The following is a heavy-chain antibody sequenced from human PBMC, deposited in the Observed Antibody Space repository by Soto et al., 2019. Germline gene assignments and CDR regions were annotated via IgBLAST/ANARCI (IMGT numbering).Heavy chain of an antibody. CDR3: ARAGRFPRVFDI. CDR1: GDSVSSNSAA. D-gene: IGHD3-16*01. V-gene: IGHV6-1*01. CDR2: TYYRSKWYN. J-gene: IGHJ3*02. Sequence: SQTLSLTCAISGDSVSSNSAAWNWIRQSPSRGLEWLGRTYYRSKWYNDYAVSVKSRITINPDTSKNHFSLQLNSVTPEDTAVYYYARAGRFPRVFDIWGQGTMVTVSS.